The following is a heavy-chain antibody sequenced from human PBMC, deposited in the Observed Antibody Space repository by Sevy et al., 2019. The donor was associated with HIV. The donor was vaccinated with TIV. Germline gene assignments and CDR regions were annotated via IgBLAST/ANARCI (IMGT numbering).Heavy chain of an antibody. CDR2: IYYTGST. CDR3: ARNKSRREGEYWFDP. CDR1: GGSISSGAYY. J-gene: IGHJ5*02. V-gene: IGHV4-31*01. Sequence: SETLSLTCTVSGGSISSGAYYWSWIRQHPGTGLECIGYIYYTGSTYHNPSLRSLGTMSVDTSKNQFSLRLSSVTAADTAVYYCARNKSRREGEYWFDPWGQGTLVTVSS.